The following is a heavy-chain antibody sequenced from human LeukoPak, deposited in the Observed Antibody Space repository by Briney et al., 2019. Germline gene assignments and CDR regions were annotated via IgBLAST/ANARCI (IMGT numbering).Heavy chain of an antibody. CDR2: ISWNSGSV. Sequence: PGRSLRLSCAASGFTFDDYAMHWVRQVTGKGLEWVSGISWNSGSVAYADSVKGRFSVSRDNARNFLYLQLSSLRAEDTAVYYCTRDFWTDYWGQGTLVTVSS. CDR3: TRDFWTDY. CDR1: GFTFDDYA. V-gene: IGHV3-9*01. J-gene: IGHJ4*02. D-gene: IGHD3/OR15-3a*01.